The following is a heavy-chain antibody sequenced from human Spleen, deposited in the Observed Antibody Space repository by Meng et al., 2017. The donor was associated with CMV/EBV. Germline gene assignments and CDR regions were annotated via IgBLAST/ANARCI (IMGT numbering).Heavy chain of an antibody. J-gene: IGHJ3*02. Sequence: ASVKVSCKASGYTFTSYDINWVRQATGQVLEWMGWMNPNSGNTGYAQKFQGRVTMIRNTSISTAYMGLNSLKSEDTAVYYCARGKGKNAFDIWGQGTMVTVSS. D-gene: IGHD3-10*01. CDR1: GYTFTSYD. CDR2: MNPNSGNT. V-gene: IGHV1-8*01. CDR3: ARGKGKNAFDI.